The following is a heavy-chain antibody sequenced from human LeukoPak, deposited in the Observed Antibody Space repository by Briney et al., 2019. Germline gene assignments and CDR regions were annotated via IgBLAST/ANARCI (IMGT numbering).Heavy chain of an antibody. J-gene: IGHJ5*02. CDR3: ARDIGPTYYYDSSGYGRWFDP. Sequence: SETLSLTCTVSGGSISSYYWSWIRQPPGKGLEWIGEIYHSGSTNYNPSLKSRVTISVDKSKNQFTLKLSSVTAEDTAVYYCARDIGPTYYYDSSGYGRWFDPWGQGTLVTVSS. CDR1: GGSISSYY. CDR2: IYHSGST. V-gene: IGHV4-59*01. D-gene: IGHD3-22*01.